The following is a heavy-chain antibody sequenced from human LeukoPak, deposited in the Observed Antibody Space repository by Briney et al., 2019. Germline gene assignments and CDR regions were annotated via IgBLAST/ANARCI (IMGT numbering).Heavy chain of an antibody. CDR2: IYYSGST. D-gene: IGHD1-1*01. CDR3: ARGFWNPDAFDF. CDR1: GGSISSGDYY. V-gene: IGHV4-30-4*01. J-gene: IGHJ3*01. Sequence: QVQLQESGPGLVKPSQTLSLTCTVSGGSISSGDYYWSWIRQPPGKGLEWIGYIYYSGSTDYNPSLKSRVTMSVDTSKNQFSLNLTSVTTADTAVYYCARGFWNPDAFDFWGQGTMVMVSS.